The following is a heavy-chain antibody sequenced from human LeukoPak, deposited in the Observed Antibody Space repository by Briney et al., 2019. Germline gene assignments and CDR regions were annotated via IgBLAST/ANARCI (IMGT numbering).Heavy chain of an antibody. Sequence: GGSLRLSCAASGFTFSNYAMTWVRQAPGKGLEWVSGISGSGSSTYYADSVKGRSTISRDNSKNTLYLQMNSLSAEDTAVYYCAKDGGGAYCGGDCFPYYLDYWGQGTLVTVSS. CDR2: ISGSGSST. J-gene: IGHJ4*02. CDR3: AKDGGGAYCGGDCFPYYLDY. V-gene: IGHV3-23*01. CDR1: GFTFSNYA. D-gene: IGHD2-21*02.